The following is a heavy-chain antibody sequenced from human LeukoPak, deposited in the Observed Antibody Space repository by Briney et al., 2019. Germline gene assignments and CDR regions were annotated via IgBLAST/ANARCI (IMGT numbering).Heavy chain of an antibody. V-gene: IGHV3-30-3*01. Sequence: GGSLRLSCAASGFTFSSYAMHWVRQAPGKGLEWVAVISYDGSNKYYADSVKGRFTISRDNSKNTLYLQMNSLRAEDTAVHYCAKGENSGYYYYYGMDVWGQGTTVTVSS. CDR2: ISYDGSNK. CDR3: AKGENSGYYYYYGMDV. CDR1: GFTFSSYA. D-gene: IGHD2-21*01. J-gene: IGHJ6*02.